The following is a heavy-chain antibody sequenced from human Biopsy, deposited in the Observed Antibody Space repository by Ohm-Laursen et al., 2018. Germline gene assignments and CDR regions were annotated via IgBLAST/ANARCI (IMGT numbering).Heavy chain of an antibody. Sequence: ASVKVSCKASGYTFTTYYIHWVRQAPGQGLEWMDIINPGGNSTAYTQNFQGRVTMTWDTSTTTVYMELSSLRSEDTAVYYCARVFCTSTTCYGLLDNWGQGTVVTVSS. CDR2: INPGGNST. V-gene: IGHV1-46*01. CDR3: ARVFCTSTTCYGLLDN. J-gene: IGHJ4*02. CDR1: GYTFTTYY. D-gene: IGHD2/OR15-2a*01.